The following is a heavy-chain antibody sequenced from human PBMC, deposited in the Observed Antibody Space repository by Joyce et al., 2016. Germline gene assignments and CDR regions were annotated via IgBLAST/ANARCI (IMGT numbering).Heavy chain of an antibody. CDR2: IIPFRDTT. J-gene: IGHJ1*01. CDR1: GGTFSTSA. Sequence: QVQLVQSGAEVKKPGSSVKVSCKISGGTFSTSAMTWVLQAPGQGLEWVAGIIPFRDTTNNAPNFQDRVTITADKSTSTSNMDLNSLRTDDTAIYNCARAGTMTKGATVTGVYFQQWGQGTLVTVSS. D-gene: IGHD1-20*01. V-gene: IGHV1-69*06. CDR3: ARAGTMTKGATVTGVYFQQ.